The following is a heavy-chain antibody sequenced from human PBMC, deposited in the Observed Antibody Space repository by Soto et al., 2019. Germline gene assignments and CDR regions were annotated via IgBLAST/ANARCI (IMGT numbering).Heavy chain of an antibody. CDR2: ISGSGGST. J-gene: IGHJ6*02. CDR1: GFTFSSYA. Sequence: GGSLRLSCAASGFTFSSYAMRWVRQAPGKGLEWVSAISGSGGSTYYADSVKGRFTISRDNPKNTLYLQMNSLRAEDTAVYYCAKDLPRHSSGYYYVPYYYYGMDVWGQGTTVTVYS. D-gene: IGHD3-22*01. CDR3: AKDLPRHSSGYYYVPYYYYGMDV. V-gene: IGHV3-23*01.